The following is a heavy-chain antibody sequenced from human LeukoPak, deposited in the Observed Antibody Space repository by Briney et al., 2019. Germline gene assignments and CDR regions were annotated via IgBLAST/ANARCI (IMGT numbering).Heavy chain of an antibody. CDR1: GYIFTGYY. CDR3: ATTYSTVFDY. CDR2: INPNSGGT. J-gene: IGHJ4*02. D-gene: IGHD1-1*01. V-gene: IGHV1-2*06. Sequence: ASVKVSCKVSGYIFTGYYMHWVRQAPGQGLEWVGRINPNSGGTNYAQKFQGRVTMTRDTSISTAYMELSSLMSDDTAVYYCATTYSTVFDYWGQGTLVTVSS.